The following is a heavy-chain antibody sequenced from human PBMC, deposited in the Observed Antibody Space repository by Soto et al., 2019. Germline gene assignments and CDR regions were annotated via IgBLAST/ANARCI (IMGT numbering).Heavy chain of an antibody. V-gene: IGHV3-48*03. J-gene: IGHJ6*02. CDR2: ISSGSTI. D-gene: IGHD1-1*01. Sequence: GGSLRLSCAASGFTFSSYDMNWVRQAPGKGLEWVSYISSGSTIYYADSVKGRSTISRDNAKNSLYLQMNSLRAEETAVYYCARPERLGMDVWGQGTTVTVSS. CDR1: GFTFSSYD. CDR3: ARPERLGMDV.